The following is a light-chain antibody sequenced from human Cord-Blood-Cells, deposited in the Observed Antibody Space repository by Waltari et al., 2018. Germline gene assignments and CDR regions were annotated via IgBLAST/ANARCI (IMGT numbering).Light chain of an antibody. J-gene: IGLJ3*02. Sequence: QSVLTQPPSASGTPGQRVTISCSGSSSNIGINYVYWYQQLPGTAPKLLICRNKTRPSGVPDRFSGSKSGTSASLAISGLRSEDEADYYCAAWDDSLSGWVFGGGTKLTVL. CDR3: AAWDDSLSGWV. CDR2: RNK. V-gene: IGLV1-47*01. CDR1: SSNIGINY.